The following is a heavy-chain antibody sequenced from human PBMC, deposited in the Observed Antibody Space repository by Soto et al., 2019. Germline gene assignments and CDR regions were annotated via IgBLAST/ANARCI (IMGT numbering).Heavy chain of an antibody. D-gene: IGHD6-13*01. CDR3: ARDGAGPKGSISWPDDAFYS. J-gene: IGHJ3*02. Sequence: QVQLQESGPGLVKPSQTLSLTCTVSGGSISSGGYYWSWIRQHPGKGLEWIGYISYSGSTYYTPSVKRLVTISVDTSKNQFALKLSSVTAADTAVYYCARDGAGPKGSISWPDDAFYSWGQGTMVTVSS. CDR2: ISYSGST. V-gene: IGHV4-31*01. CDR1: GGSISSGGYY.